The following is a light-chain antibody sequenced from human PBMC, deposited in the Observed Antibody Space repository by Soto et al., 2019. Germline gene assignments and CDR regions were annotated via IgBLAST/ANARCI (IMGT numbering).Light chain of an antibody. V-gene: IGLV2-14*02. J-gene: IGLJ3*02. CDR2: EVS. CDR3: SSYTSSSPVV. CDR1: STNVGTYQA. Sequence: QSVLTQPASVSGSPGQSVTISCTGTSTNVGTYQAISWYQQHPGKAPKLILYEVSQRPSGVSDRFSGSKSGNTASLTISGLQAEDEADYYCSSYTSSSPVVFGGGTQLTVL.